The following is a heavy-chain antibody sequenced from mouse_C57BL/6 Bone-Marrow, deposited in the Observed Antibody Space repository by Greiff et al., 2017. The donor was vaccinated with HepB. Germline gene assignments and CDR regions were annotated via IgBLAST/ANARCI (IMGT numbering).Heavy chain of an antibody. CDR3: ARRDYRYFDD. Sequence: EVQLQQSGPELAKPGASVKIPCKASGYTFTDYNMDWVKQSHGKSLEWIGDINPDNGSTIYNQKFKGKATLTVDKSSSTAYMELRSLTSEATAVYYCARRDYRYFDDWGKGTTVTVSS. J-gene: IGHJ1*03. CDR2: INPDNGST. D-gene: IGHD2-13*01. CDR1: GYTFTDYN. V-gene: IGHV1-18*01.